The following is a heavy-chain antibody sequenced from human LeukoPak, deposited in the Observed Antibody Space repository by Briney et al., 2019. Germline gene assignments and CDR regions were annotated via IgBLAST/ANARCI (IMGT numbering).Heavy chain of an antibody. CDR1: GFTFSSYW. Sequence: GGSLRLSCAASGFTFSSYWMSWVRQAPGKGLEWVANIKQDGSEKYYVDSVKGRFTISRDNAKNTLYLQMNSLRAEDTAVYYCAKDPKGGSYLAYYFDYWGQGTLVTVSS. CDR3: AKDPKGGSYLAYYFDY. V-gene: IGHV3-7*01. J-gene: IGHJ4*02. D-gene: IGHD1-26*01. CDR2: IKQDGSEK.